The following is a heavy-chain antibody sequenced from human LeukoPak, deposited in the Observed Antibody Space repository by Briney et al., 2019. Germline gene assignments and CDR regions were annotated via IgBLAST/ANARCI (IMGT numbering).Heavy chain of an antibody. CDR2: INPNSGGT. V-gene: IGHV1-2*02. Sequence: VASVKVSCKASGYTFTGYYMHWVRQAPGQGLEWMGWINPNSGGTNYAQKFQGRVTMTRNTSISTAYMELSSLRSEDTAVYYCARDYFGWGSVFDYWGQGTLVTVSS. CDR1: GYTFTGYY. CDR3: ARDYFGWGSVFDY. D-gene: IGHD3-3*01. J-gene: IGHJ4*02.